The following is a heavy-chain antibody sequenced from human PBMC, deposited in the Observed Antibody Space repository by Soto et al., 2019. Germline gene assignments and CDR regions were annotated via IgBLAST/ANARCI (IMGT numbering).Heavy chain of an antibody. V-gene: IGHV3-53*01. D-gene: IGHD3-10*01. CDR3: AGLAGGGGY. Sequence: EVQLVESGGGLIQPGGSLRLSCAVSGFTVSNNYMSWVRQAPGKGLEGVSVIYSGGYTAYGDSVKGRFTISRDNSKNTHYLKKKSRGARGAVVFYWAGLAGGGGYWGQGTLVTVSS. CDR1: GFTVSNNY. CDR2: IYSGGYT. J-gene: IGHJ4*02.